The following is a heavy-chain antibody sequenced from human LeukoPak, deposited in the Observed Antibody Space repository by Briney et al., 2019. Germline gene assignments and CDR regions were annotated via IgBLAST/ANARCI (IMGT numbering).Heavy chain of an antibody. CDR1: GFTFDDYA. J-gene: IGHJ3*02. CDR2: ISWNSGSI. Sequence: PGGSLRLSCAASGFTFDDYAMHWVRQAPGKGLEWVSGISWNSGSIGYADSVKGRFTISRDNAKNSLYLQMNSLRAEDTALYYCAKDKGCSGYDAAFDIWGQGTMVTVSS. D-gene: IGHD5-12*01. CDR3: AKDKGCSGYDAAFDI. V-gene: IGHV3-9*01.